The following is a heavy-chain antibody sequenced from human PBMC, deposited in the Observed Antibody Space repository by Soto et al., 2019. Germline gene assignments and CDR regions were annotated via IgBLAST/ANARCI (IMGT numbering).Heavy chain of an antibody. CDR3: ARGRYYYGSGSYYKPRPGFDY. CDR1: GGSFSGYY. Sequence: SETLSLTCAVYGGSFSGYYWSWIRQPPGKGLEWIGEINHSGSTNYNPSLKSRVTISVDTSKNQFSLKLSSVTAADTAVYYCARGRYYYGSGSYYKPRPGFDYWGQGTLVTVSS. CDR2: INHSGST. D-gene: IGHD3-10*01. V-gene: IGHV4-34*01. J-gene: IGHJ4*02.